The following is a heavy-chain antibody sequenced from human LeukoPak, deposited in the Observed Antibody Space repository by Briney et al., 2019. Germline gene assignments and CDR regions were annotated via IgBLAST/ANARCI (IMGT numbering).Heavy chain of an antibody. CDR2: LSGSGGGT. D-gene: IGHD3-10*01. J-gene: IGHJ4*02. CDR1: GITLSNYG. CDR3: AKRGVVIRVFLVGFHKEAYYFDS. Sequence: HTGGSLRLSCAVSGITLSNYGMSWVRQAPGKGLEWVAGLSGSGGGTNYADSVQGRFTISRDNPKNTLYLQMNSLRAEDTAVYFCAKRGVVIRVFLVGFHKEAYYFDSWGQGALVTVSS. V-gene: IGHV3-23*01.